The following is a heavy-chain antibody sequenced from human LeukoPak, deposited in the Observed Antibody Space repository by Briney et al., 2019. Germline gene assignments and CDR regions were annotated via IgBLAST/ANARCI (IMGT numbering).Heavy chain of an antibody. V-gene: IGHV3-23*01. CDR2: ISGSGDNT. D-gene: IGHD1-7*01. Sequence: PGGSLRLSCAASGFTFSSYAMSWVRQAPGKGLEWVSGISGSGDNTYYADSVKGRFTISRDNSKNTLYLQMNSLRAEDTAVYYCAKGRTGTTWNYFDYWGQGTLVTVSS. J-gene: IGHJ4*02. CDR3: AKGRTGTTWNYFDY. CDR1: GFTFSSYA.